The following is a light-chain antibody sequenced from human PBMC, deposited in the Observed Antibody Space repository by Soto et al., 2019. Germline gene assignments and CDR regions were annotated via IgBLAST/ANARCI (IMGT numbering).Light chain of an antibody. J-gene: IGLJ1*01. CDR1: SGHRTNI. V-gene: IGLV4-60*03. CDR3: ETWDTNTRV. CDR2: LESSGSY. Sequence: QLVLTQSSSDSAFLGSSVKLTCTLSSGHRTNIIAWHQQQPGNAPRYLMKLESSGSYNKGSGVPDRFSGSSSGADRYLTISNLQSEDEAEYYCETWDTNTRVYGTGTKLTVL.